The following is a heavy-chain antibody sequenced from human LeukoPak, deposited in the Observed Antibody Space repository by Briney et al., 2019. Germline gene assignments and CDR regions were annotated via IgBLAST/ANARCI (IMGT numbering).Heavy chain of an antibody. CDR2: TSYSGDGA. Sequence: PGRSLRLSCVVSGFTFSGYGLSWVRQTPGKGLEWVSATSYSGDGAYYADSVRGRFTASRDSSTNTYYLQMGSLRAEDTAVYYCAKESEGASPAYWGRGTLVTVSS. CDR3: AKESEGASPAY. V-gene: IGHV3-23*01. D-gene: IGHD3-16*01. CDR1: GFTFSGYG. J-gene: IGHJ4*02.